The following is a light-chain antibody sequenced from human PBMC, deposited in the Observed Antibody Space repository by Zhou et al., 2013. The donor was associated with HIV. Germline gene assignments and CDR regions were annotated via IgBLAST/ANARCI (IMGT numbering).Light chain of an antibody. CDR1: QSVTSNY. V-gene: IGKV3-20*01. Sequence: EIVLTQSPGTLSLSPGDRATLSCRASQSVTSNYLVWYQRKPGQALRLLIYGASTRATGIPDRFSGSGSGTDFTLTISRLEPEDFAVYYCQQYGSSPLTFGGGTKVEIK. CDR2: GAS. CDR3: QQYGSSPLT. J-gene: IGKJ4*01.